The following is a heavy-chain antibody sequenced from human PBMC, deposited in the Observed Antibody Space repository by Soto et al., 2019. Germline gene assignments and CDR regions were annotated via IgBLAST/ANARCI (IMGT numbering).Heavy chain of an antibody. J-gene: IGHJ4*02. Sequence: QVQLVESGGGVVQPGRSLRLSCAASGFTFSSYGMLWVRQAPGKGLEWVAVIWYDGSNKYYADSVKGRFTISRDNSKNTLYLQMNSLRAEDTAVYYCARGEGYFDYWGQGTLVTVSS. CDR2: IWYDGSNK. V-gene: IGHV3-33*01. CDR1: GFTFSSYG. CDR3: ARGEGYFDY.